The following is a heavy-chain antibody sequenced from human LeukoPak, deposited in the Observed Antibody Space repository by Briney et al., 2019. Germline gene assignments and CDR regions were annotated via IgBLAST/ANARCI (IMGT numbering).Heavy chain of an antibody. Sequence: GGSLRLSCAASGFTFSSYSMNWVRQAPGKGLEWVSSISSSSSYIYFADSVKGRFTISRDNAKNSLYLQMNSLRAEDTAVYYCARNDIGKYYFDYWGQGTLVTVSS. CDR1: GFTFSSYS. CDR3: ARNDIGKYYFDY. J-gene: IGHJ4*02. D-gene: IGHD1-1*01. CDR2: ISSSSSYI. V-gene: IGHV3-21*01.